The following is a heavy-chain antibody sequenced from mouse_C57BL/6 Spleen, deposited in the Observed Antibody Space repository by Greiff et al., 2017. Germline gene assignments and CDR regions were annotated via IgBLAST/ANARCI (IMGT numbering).Heavy chain of an antibody. Sequence: VQLQESGAELVKPGASVKISCKASGYAFSSYWMNWVKQRPGKGLEWIGQIYPGDGDTNYNGKFKGKATLTADKSSSTAYMQLSSLTSEDSAVYFCARGGDGSSFAYWGQGTLVTVSA. CDR3: ARGGDGSSFAY. CDR1: GYAFSSYW. V-gene: IGHV1-80*01. CDR2: IYPGDGDT. D-gene: IGHD1-1*01. J-gene: IGHJ3*01.